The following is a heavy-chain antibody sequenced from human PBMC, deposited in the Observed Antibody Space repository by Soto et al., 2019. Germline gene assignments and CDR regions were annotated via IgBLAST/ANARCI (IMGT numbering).Heavy chain of an antibody. CDR2: MYPDDSDI. J-gene: IGHJ3*02. CDR3: ATAYVYDFENSNYSRDAFAI. V-gene: IGHV5-51*01. Sequence: PGESLKISCKASGYSFSFYWIGWVRQMPGKGLEWMAIMYPDDSDIRYSPSFEAHVTISADKSTSTAFLQWSSLKASDTAMYYCATAYVYDFENSNYSRDAFAIWGQGTLAT. D-gene: IGHD3-22*01. CDR1: GYSFSFYW.